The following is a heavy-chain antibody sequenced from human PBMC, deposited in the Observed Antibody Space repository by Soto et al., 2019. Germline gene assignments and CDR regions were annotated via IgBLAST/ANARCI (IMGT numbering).Heavy chain of an antibody. D-gene: IGHD3-22*01. V-gene: IGHV3-30-3*01. CDR2: ISYDGSNK. CDR1: GFTFSSYA. J-gene: IGHJ4*02. Sequence: GSLRLSCAASGFTFSSYAMHWVRQAPGKGLEWVAVISYDGSNKYYADSVKGRFTISRDNSKNTLYLQMNSLRAEDTAVYYCARDLSSGSFDYWGQGTLVTVSS. CDR3: ARDLSSGSFDY.